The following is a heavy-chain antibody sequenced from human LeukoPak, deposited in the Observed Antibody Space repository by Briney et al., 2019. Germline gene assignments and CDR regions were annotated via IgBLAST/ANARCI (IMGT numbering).Heavy chain of an antibody. Sequence: GESLKISCAASGFTFSSYWMHWVRQAPGKGLVWVSRINSDGSSTRYADSVKGRFTISRDNAKNTLYLQMNSLRAEDTAVYYCARDRGYSGDYWGQGTLVTVSS. CDR3: ARDRGYSGDY. CDR1: GFTFSSYW. J-gene: IGHJ4*02. CDR2: INSDGSST. D-gene: IGHD1-26*01. V-gene: IGHV3-74*01.